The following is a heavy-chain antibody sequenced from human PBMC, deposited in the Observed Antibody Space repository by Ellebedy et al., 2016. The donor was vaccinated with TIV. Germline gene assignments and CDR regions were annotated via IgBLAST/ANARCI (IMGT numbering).Heavy chain of an antibody. CDR3: ARRIRSSSGYYFDY. CDR1: GGSISSGGYS. CDR2: IYHSGST. D-gene: IGHD6-6*01. V-gene: IGHV4-30-2*03. J-gene: IGHJ4*02. Sequence: MPSETLSLTCTVSGGSISSGGYSWSWIRQPPGKGLEWIGYIYHSGSTYYNPSLKSRVTISVDTSKNQFSLKLSSVTAADTAVYYCARRIRSSSGYYFDYWGQGTLVTVSS.